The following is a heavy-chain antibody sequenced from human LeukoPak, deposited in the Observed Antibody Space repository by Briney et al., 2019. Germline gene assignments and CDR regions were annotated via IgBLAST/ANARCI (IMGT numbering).Heavy chain of an antibody. J-gene: IGHJ4*02. D-gene: IGHD3-16*01. CDR2: IYYTGST. CDR1: GDSISSSSYY. V-gene: IGHV4-39*07. CDR3: ASAGEPDPFFDY. Sequence: PSETLSLTCTVSGDSISSSSYYWGWIRQPPGKGLEWIGSIYYTGSTYYNPSLKSRVTISVDTSKNQFSLKLSSVPAADTAVYYCASAGEPDPFFDYWGQGTLVTVSS.